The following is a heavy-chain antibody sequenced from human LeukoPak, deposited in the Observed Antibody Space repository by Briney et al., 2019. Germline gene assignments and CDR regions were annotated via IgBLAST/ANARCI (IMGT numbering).Heavy chain of an antibody. CDR1: GGSISSGDYY. V-gene: IGHV4-30-4*08. J-gene: IGHJ4*02. CDR2: IYYSGST. D-gene: IGHD1-20*01. CDR3: ASSPRNWNDPLGY. Sequence: PSETLSLTCTVSGGSISSGDYYWSWIRQPPGKGLEWIGYIYYSGSTYYNPFLKSRVTISVDTSKNQFSLKLSSVTAADTAVYYCASSPRNWNDPLGYWGQGTLVTVSS.